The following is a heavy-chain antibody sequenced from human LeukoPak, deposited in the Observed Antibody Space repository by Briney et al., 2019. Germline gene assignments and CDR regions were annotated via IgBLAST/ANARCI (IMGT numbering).Heavy chain of an antibody. Sequence: GASVKVSCKASGYTFTSYAMHWVRQAPGQRLEWMGWINAVNGDTKYSQKFQGRVTITRDTSASTAYMELSSLRSEDTAEYYCAWPYCSGGSCIYYYYGMDVWGQGTTVTVSS. CDR3: AWPYCSGGSCIYYYYGMDV. V-gene: IGHV1-3*01. CDR1: GYTFTSYA. D-gene: IGHD2-15*01. CDR2: INAVNGDT. J-gene: IGHJ6*02.